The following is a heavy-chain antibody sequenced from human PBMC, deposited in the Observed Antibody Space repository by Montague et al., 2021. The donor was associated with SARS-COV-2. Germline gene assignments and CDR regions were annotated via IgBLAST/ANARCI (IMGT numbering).Heavy chain of an antibody. D-gene: IGHD2-15*01. CDR3: ARGGGYYSYGIDV. CDR1: GFTVSSNY. J-gene: IGHJ6*02. V-gene: IGHV3-53*01. CDR2: IYSGGST. Sequence: SLRLSCAASGFTVSSNYMSWVRQAPGKGLQWVSVIYSGGSTYSADSVKGRFTVSRDNSKNTLILQMNSLRAEDAAVYYCARGGGYYSYGIDVWGQGTTVTVSS.